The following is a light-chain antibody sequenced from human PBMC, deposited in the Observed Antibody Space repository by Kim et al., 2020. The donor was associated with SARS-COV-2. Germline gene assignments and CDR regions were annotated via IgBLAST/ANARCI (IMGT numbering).Light chain of an antibody. J-gene: IGKJ1*01. CDR2: AAS. CDR1: QNINSH. Sequence: DIQMTQSPSSLSASVGDRVTITCRTSQNINSHLNWYHQKPGRAPKLLIYAASTLQGGVPSRFSGSGSGTEFTLTISSLQYDDFAIYHCQQYNNWLTWTFGQGTKVDIK. CDR3: QQYNNWLTWT. V-gene: IGKV1-39*01.